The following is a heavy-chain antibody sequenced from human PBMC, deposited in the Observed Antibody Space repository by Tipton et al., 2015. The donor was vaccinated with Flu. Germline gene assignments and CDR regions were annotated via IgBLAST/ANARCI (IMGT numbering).Heavy chain of an antibody. CDR1: GFTFSSYS. Sequence: SLKLSCAASGFTFSSYSMNWVRQAPGKGLEWVSSISSSSSYIYYADSVRGRFAISRDNSQSTVYLQMNSLRSEDTAMYYCAKDGLLRSLLFDFWGQGTLVTVSS. D-gene: IGHD5-18*01. CDR3: AKDGLLRSLLFDF. V-gene: IGHV3-21*01. J-gene: IGHJ4*02. CDR2: ISSSSSYI.